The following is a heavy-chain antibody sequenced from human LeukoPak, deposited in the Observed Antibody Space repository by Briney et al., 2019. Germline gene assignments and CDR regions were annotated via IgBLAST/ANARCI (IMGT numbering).Heavy chain of an antibody. CDR2: INPNSGGT. D-gene: IGHD3-22*01. CDR3: GVVITTNYFDY. Sequence: ASVKVSCKASGYTFTGYYMHWVRQAPGQRLEWMGWINPNSGGTNYAQKFQGRVTMTRDTSISTAYMELSRLRSDDTAVYYCGVVITTNYFDYWGQGTLVTVSS. V-gene: IGHV1-2*02. J-gene: IGHJ4*02. CDR1: GYTFTGYY.